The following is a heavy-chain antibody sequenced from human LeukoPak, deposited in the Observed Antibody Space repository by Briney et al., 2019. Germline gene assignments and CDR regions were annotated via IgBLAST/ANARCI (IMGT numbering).Heavy chain of an antibody. CDR1: GFTFSTFA. V-gene: IGHV3-23*01. Sequence: GGSLRLSCAASGFTFSTFAMIWVRQPPGKGLEWGSSIFPSGGEIHYADSVKGRFTISRDNSKNTLFLQINSRRVEDTAVYYCAKDFTAFLFYYDAFDIWGQGTMATVSS. D-gene: IGHD2-8*01. J-gene: IGHJ3*02. CDR3: AKDFTAFLFYYDAFDI. CDR2: IFPSGGEI.